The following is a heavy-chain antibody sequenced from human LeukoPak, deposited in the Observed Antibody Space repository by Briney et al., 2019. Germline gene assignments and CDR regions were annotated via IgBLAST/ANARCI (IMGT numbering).Heavy chain of an antibody. CDR3: AKDRYCSGGSRYSAFDI. J-gene: IGHJ3*02. CDR1: GFTFHDYA. V-gene: IGHV3-9*01. CDR2: ISWNSGSV. D-gene: IGHD2-15*01. Sequence: SLRLSCAASGFTFHDYAMHWVRQTPGKGLEWVSGISWNSGSVAYADSVKGRFTISRDNAKSSLYLQMDSLRAEDTALYYCAKDRYCSGGSRYSAFDIWGQGTMVTVSS.